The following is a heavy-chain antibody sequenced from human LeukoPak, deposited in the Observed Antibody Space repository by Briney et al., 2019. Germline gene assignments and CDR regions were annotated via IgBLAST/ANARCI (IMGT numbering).Heavy chain of an antibody. CDR3: ARTSYYYYYMDV. Sequence: GGSLRLPCAHSRFTFDDYGMSWVRQAPGKGLEWVSGINWNGGSTGYADPVKGRFTISRDNAKNSLYLQMNSLRAEDTALYYCARTSYYYYYMDVWGKGTTVTVSS. CDR2: INWNGGST. V-gene: IGHV3-20*04. CDR1: RFTFDDYG. J-gene: IGHJ6*03.